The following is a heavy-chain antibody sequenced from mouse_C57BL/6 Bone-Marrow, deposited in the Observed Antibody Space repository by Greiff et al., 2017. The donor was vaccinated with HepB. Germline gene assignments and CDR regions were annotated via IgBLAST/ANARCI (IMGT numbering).Heavy chain of an antibody. CDR3: ARSGDDYDY. D-gene: IGHD2-4*01. Sequence: VQLQQPGAELVRPGSSVKLSCKASGYTFTSYWMHWVKQRPIQGLEWIGVIDPSDSYTNYNQKFKGKATLTVDTSSSTAYMQLSSLTSEDSAVYYCARSGDDYDYWGQGTTLTVSS. CDR2: IDPSDSYT. J-gene: IGHJ2*01. CDR1: GYTFTSYW. V-gene: IGHV1-59*01.